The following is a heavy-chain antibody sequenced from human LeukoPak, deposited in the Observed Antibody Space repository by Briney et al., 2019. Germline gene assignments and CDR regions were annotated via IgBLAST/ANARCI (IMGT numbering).Heavy chain of an antibody. CDR3: AKELRGYSYGEH. V-gene: IGHV3-48*01. D-gene: IGHD5-18*01. Sequence: PGGSLRLSCAASGFTFSDYNINWVRQAPGKGLEWVSYISSSSATLYYADSVKGRFTISRDSSKDTLSLQMNSLRAEDTAVYYCAKELRGYSYGEHWGQGTLVTVSS. CDR2: ISSSSATL. CDR1: GFTFSDYN. J-gene: IGHJ4*02.